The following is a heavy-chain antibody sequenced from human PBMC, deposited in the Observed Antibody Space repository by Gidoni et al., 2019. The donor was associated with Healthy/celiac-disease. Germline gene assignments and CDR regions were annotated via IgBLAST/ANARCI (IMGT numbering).Heavy chain of an antibody. Sequence: QVQLVESGGGVVQPGRSLRLSCAASGFTFSSYCLHWVRQAPGKGLEWVAVIWYDGSNKYYADTVKGRFTISRDNSKNTLYLQMNSLRAEDTAVYYCARLQYCSGGSCYSQYYYGMDVWGQGTTVTVSS. V-gene: IGHV3-33*01. CDR1: GFTFSSYC. CDR2: IWYDGSNK. D-gene: IGHD2-15*01. J-gene: IGHJ6*02. CDR3: ARLQYCSGGSCYSQYYYGMDV.